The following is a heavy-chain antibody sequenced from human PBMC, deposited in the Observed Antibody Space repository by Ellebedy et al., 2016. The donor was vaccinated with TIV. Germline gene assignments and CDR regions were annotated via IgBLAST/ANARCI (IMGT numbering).Heavy chain of an antibody. CDR2: IIPLLDIP. V-gene: IGHV1-69*04. CDR1: GGTFSTYV. CDR3: ARPSDVIERYDAFDI. J-gene: IGHJ3*02. D-gene: IGHD3-22*01. Sequence: SVKVSCXASGGTFSTYVITWVRQAPGQGLEWMGRIIPLLDIPIYAQSFQGRVTITADRSTNTAYLELTSLRSEDTAVYYCARPSDVIERYDAFDIWGHGTMVTVSS.